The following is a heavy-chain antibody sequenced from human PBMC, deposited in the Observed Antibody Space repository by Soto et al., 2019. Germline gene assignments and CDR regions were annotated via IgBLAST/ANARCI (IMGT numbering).Heavy chain of an antibody. V-gene: IGHV4-4*07. Sequence: ETLSLTCTVSGGSISGYFWSWIRQPAGKGLDWIGRIYSSGSTNYNPSLNSRITMSVDTSKNQFSLKLSSVSAADTAVYYCARAYDSNGNHAFDIWGQGTLVTVSS. CDR2: IYSSGST. CDR1: GGSISGYF. D-gene: IGHD3-22*01. J-gene: IGHJ3*02. CDR3: ARAYDSNGNHAFDI.